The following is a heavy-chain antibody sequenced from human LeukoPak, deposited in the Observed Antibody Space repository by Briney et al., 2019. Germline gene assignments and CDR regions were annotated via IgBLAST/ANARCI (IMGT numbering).Heavy chain of an antibody. V-gene: IGHV3-48*03. J-gene: IGHJ5*02. CDR1: GFTFSSYE. CDR2: ISSSGSTI. CDR3: ARLNYDVLTGLNWFDP. D-gene: IGHD3-9*01. Sequence: GGSLGLSCAASGFTFSSYEMNWVRQAPGKGLEWVSYISSSGSTIYYADSVKGRFTISRDNAKNSLYLQMNSLRAEDTAVYYCARLNYDVLTGLNWFDPWGQGTLVTVSS.